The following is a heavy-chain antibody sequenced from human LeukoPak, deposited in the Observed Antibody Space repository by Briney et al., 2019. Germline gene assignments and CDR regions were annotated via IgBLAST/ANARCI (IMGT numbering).Heavy chain of an antibody. D-gene: IGHD3-22*01. CDR3: ARDGYGTYYYDSSGYYSPEYFQH. Sequence: VASVKVSRKASGYTCTGYYMHWVRQAPGQGLEWMGWINPNSGGTNYAQKFQGRVTMTRDTSISTAYMELSRLRSDDTAVYYCARDGYGTYYYDSSGYYSPEYFQHWGQGTLVTVSS. CDR2: INPNSGGT. CDR1: GYTCTGYY. J-gene: IGHJ1*01. V-gene: IGHV1-2*02.